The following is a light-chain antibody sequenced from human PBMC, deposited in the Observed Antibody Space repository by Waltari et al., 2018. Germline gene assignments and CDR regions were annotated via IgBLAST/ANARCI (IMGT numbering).Light chain of an antibody. CDR2: GAS. V-gene: IGKV1-39*01. CDR1: QSIIHY. CDR3: QQTFSSPYT. Sequence: DVDMTKSPSSLSASIGDRITITCRASQSIIHYLNWYQQKQGTAPRLLITGASSLRGGVPSRFSGRGSGTDFSHTISSLQPEDFATYYCQQTFSSPYTFGQGTKLDI. J-gene: IGKJ2*01.